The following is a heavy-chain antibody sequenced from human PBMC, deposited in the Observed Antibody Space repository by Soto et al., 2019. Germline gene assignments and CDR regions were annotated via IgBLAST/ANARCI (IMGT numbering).Heavy chain of an antibody. CDR2: IYHSGST. CDR1: GGSISSSNW. J-gene: IGHJ6*02. D-gene: IGHD2-2*01. Sequence: NLSLTCAVSGGSISSSNWWSWVRQPPGKGLEWIGEIYHSGSTNYNPSLKSRVTISVDKSKNQFSLKLSSVTAADTAVYYCARSLDIVVVPAKYYYGMDVWGQGTTVTVSS. CDR3: ARSLDIVVVPAKYYYGMDV. V-gene: IGHV4-4*02.